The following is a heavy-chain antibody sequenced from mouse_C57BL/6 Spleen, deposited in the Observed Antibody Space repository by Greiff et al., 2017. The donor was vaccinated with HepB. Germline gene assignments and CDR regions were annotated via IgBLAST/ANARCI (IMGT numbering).Heavy chain of an antibody. CDR3: ARRGDYYGSSPFDY. Sequence: EVMLVESGGDLVKPGGSLKLSCAASGFTFSSYGMSWVRQTPDKRLEWVATISSGGSYTYYPDSVKGRFTISRDNAKNTLYLQMSSLKSEDTAMYYCARRGDYYGSSPFDYWGQGTTLTVSS. V-gene: IGHV5-6*02. D-gene: IGHD1-1*01. CDR1: GFTFSSYG. J-gene: IGHJ2*01. CDR2: ISSGGSYT.